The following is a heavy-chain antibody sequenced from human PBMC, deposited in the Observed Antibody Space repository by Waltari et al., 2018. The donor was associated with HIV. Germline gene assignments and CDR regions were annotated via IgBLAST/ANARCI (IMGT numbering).Heavy chain of an antibody. D-gene: IGHD3-16*01. CDR2: IKRKVDGETK. V-gene: IGHV3-15*01. CDR3: TTDLVY. Sequence: EVQLVESGGGLVKPGGSLRLSCAASVFPCSDAWMSWVRQAPGQGLEWVGRIKRKVDGETKDYAAPVKGRFTISRDDSKNTLYLQMNSLKTEDTATYYCTTDLVYWGQGTLVTVSS. J-gene: IGHJ4*01. CDR1: VFPCSDAW.